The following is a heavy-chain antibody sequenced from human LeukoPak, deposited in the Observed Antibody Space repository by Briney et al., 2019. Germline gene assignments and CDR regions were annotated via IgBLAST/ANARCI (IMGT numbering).Heavy chain of an antibody. Sequence: SQTLSLTCAISGDSVPSNSAAWNWIRQSPSRGLEWLGRTYYRSKWYNDYAVSVKSRITINPDTSKNQFSLQLNSVTPEDTAVYYCAREGGQWLVRKSWFDPWGQGTLVTVSS. D-gene: IGHD6-19*01. V-gene: IGHV6-1*01. J-gene: IGHJ5*02. CDR1: GDSVPSNSAA. CDR3: AREGGQWLVRKSWFDP. CDR2: TYYRSKWYN.